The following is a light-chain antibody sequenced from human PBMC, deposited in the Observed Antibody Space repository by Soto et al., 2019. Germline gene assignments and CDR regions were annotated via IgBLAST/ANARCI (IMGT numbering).Light chain of an antibody. Sequence: DVVMTQSPLSLPVTLGQPASISCRSSQGLVYSDGNTFLNWFQQRPGQSPRRLIYQVSNRASGVQDRFRGSGSGPDFPLKISRVEAEDVGVYYCVQGTHWPWTFGQGTKVEIK. CDR2: QVS. V-gene: IGKV2-30*01. CDR1: QGLVYSDGNTF. J-gene: IGKJ1*01. CDR3: VQGTHWPWT.